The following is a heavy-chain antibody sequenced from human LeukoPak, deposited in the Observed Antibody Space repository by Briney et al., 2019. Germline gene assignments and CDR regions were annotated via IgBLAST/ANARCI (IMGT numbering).Heavy chain of an antibody. V-gene: IGHV3-30*04. CDR1: GFTFSSYA. J-gene: IGHJ1*01. CDR3: ARSCGGDCYSNAEYFQH. Sequence: GGSLRPSCAASGFTFSSYAMHWVRQAPGKGLEWVAVISYDGSNKYYADSVKGRFTISRDNSKNTLYLQMNSLRAEDTAVYYCARSCGGDCYSNAEYFQHWGQGTLVTVSS. CDR2: ISYDGSNK. D-gene: IGHD2-21*02.